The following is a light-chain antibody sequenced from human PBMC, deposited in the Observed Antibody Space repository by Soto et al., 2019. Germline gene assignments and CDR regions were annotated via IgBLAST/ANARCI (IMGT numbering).Light chain of an antibody. CDR2: DAS. Sequence: EFVLTQSPGNLSLSPGERATLSCRASQTVRNNYLAWYQQKPGQAPRLLIYDASSRATGIPDRFSGSGSGTDFTLTISRLEPEDFAVYYCQQCGNSPPWTFGQGTKVDI. CDR3: QQCGNSPPWT. V-gene: IGKV3-20*01. J-gene: IGKJ1*01. CDR1: QTVRNNY.